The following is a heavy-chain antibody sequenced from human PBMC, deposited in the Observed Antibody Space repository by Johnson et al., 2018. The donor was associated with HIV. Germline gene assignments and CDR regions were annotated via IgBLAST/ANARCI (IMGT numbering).Heavy chain of an antibody. CDR1: GFTFDDYT. J-gene: IGHJ3*02. CDR2: ISWDGGST. CDR3: AKERRTGAFEI. V-gene: IGHV3-43*01. Sequence: VQLVESGGVVVQPGGSLRLSCAASGFTFDDYTMHWVRQAPGKGLEWVSLISWDGGSTYYADSVKGRFTISRDNSKNSLYLQMNSLRTEDTAVYYCAKERRTGAFEIWGQGTMVTVSS.